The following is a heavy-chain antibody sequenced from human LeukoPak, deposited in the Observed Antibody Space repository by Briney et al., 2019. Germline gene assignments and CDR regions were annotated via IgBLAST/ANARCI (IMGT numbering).Heavy chain of an antibody. CDR2: MNPNSGNT. D-gene: IGHD3-22*01. J-gene: IGHJ5*02. CDR1: GYTFASYD. CDR3: ARGPYTHYDSSGDYYNWFDP. Sequence: ASVKVSCKASGYTFASYDINWVRQATGQELEGMGWMNPNSGNTGYAQKFQGRVTITMNTSISTAYMELSSLTSEDTAVYYCARGPYTHYDSSGDYYNWFDPWGQGTLVTVSS. V-gene: IGHV1-8*03.